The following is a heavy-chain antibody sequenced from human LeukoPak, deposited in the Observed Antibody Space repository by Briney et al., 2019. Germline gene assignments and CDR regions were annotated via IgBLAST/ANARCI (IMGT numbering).Heavy chain of an antibody. J-gene: IGHJ4*02. CDR3: AQDSPVLTF. D-gene: IGHD3-16*01. Sequence: PGGSLRLSCAASGMTLNSHAMSWVRRAPGKRLEWVSAITPSGDGTYYADSVKGRFTISRDNSANTLYLQMSSLRADDTAVYYCAQDSPVLTFWGQGALVTVSS. V-gene: IGHV3-23*01. CDR2: ITPSGDGT. CDR1: GMTLNSHA.